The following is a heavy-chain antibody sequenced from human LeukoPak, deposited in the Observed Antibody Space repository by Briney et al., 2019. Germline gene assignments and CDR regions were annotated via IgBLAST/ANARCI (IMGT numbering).Heavy chain of an antibody. D-gene: IGHD2-15*01. CDR1: GFTFSDHY. Sequence: GGSLRLSCGASGFTFSDHYMDWVRQAPGKGLEWVGRTRTRANSYLTQYAPSAKGRFTISRDDPKNSLYLQMNSLKTEDTAVYYCARGVGSSWEGWFDPCGQGTLVTVSS. CDR3: ARGVGSSWEGWFDP. V-gene: IGHV3-72*01. J-gene: IGHJ5*02. CDR2: TRTRANSYLT.